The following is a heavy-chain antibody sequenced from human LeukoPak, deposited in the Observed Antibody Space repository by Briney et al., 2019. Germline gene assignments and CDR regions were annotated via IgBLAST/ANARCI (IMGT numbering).Heavy chain of an antibody. D-gene: IGHD6-13*01. V-gene: IGHV3-23*01. CDR3: VRRQQLVLVY. Sequence: GGSLRLSCAASGFTFSSYAMSWVGQAPGKGLEWVSAISGSGGSTYYADSVKGRFTTSRDNSKNTLYLQMNSLRAEDTAVYYCVRRQQLVLVYWGQGTLVTASS. J-gene: IGHJ4*02. CDR2: ISGSGGST. CDR1: GFTFSSYA.